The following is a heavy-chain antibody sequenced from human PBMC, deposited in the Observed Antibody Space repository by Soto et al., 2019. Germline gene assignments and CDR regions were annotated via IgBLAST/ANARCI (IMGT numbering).Heavy chain of an antibody. J-gene: IGHJ4*02. CDR2: ISAYNGNT. CDR3: ARVGSYLYGSSWSYYFDY. Sequence: QVQLVQSGAEVKKPGASVKVSCKASGYTFTSYGISWVRQAPGQGLEWMGWISAYNGNTNYAQKLKGRVTMTTDTATSTAYMEQRSLRSDETAVYYCARVGSYLYGSSWSYYFDYWGQGTLVTVSS. V-gene: IGHV1-18*01. CDR1: GYTFTSYG. D-gene: IGHD6-13*01.